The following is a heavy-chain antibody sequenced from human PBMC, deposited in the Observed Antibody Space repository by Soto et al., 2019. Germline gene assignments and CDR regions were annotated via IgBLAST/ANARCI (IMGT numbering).Heavy chain of an antibody. V-gene: IGHV1-69*06. CDR1: GGTFSSYA. CDR2: IIPIFGTP. D-gene: IGHD1-26*01. CDR3: ARGWETVGATTPFAY. Sequence: QVQLVQSGAEVKKPGSSVKVSCKASGGTFSSYAIDWVRQAPGQGLEWMGGIIPIFGTPNYAQKFQGRVTITADKSTSTAYVEVGSLRSEDTAVYYCARGWETVGATTPFAYWGQGTLVTVSS. J-gene: IGHJ4*02.